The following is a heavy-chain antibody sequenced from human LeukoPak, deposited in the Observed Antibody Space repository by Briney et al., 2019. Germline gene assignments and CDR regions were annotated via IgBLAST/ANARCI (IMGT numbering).Heavy chain of an antibody. CDR2: INPNSGGT. Sequence: ASVKVSCKASGYTFTGYYMHWVRQAPGQGLEWMGWINPNSGGTNCAQKFQGRVTMTRDTSISTAYMELSRLRSDDTAVYYCARGGQQLVPDDAFDIWGQGTMVTVSS. CDR3: ARGGQQLVPDDAFDI. CDR1: GYTFTGYY. J-gene: IGHJ3*02. D-gene: IGHD6-13*01. V-gene: IGHV1-2*02.